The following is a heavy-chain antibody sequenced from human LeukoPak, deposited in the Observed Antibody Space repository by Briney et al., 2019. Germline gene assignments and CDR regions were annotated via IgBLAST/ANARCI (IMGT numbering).Heavy chain of an antibody. CDR3: ARDSLYGVVDY. CDR2: INPSGGST. J-gene: IGHJ4*02. V-gene: IGHV1-46*01. Sequence: GASVKVSCKTSGYTFTSYYIHWVRQAPGQGLEWMRIINPSGGSTSYAQKFQGRVTMTRDASTSTVYMYLSSLRSEDMAVYYCARDSLYGVVDYWGQGTLVTVSS. D-gene: IGHD4-17*01. CDR1: GYTFTSYY.